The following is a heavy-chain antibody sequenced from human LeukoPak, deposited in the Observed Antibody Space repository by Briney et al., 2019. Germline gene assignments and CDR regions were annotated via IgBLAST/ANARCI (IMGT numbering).Heavy chain of an antibody. J-gene: IGHJ6*03. CDR3: ARAVVVPAAMPGDYYYYMDV. V-gene: IGHV3-7*01. D-gene: IGHD2-2*01. CDR1: GFTFSSYW. Sequence: GGSLRLSCAASGFTFSSYWMSWVRPAPGKGLEWVANIKQDGSEKYYVDSVKGRFTISRDNAKNSLYLQMNSLRAEDTAVYYCARAVVVPAAMPGDYYYYMDVWGKGTTVTVSS. CDR2: IKQDGSEK.